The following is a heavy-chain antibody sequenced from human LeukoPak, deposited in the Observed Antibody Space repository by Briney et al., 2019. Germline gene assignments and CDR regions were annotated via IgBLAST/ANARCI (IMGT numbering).Heavy chain of an antibody. CDR3: ARDRLDGSGSYNFDY. CDR2: ISYDVSNK. V-gene: IGHV3-30-3*01. CDR1: GFTFSSST. J-gene: IGHJ4*02. D-gene: IGHD3-10*01. Sequence: GGSLRLSCAASGFTFSSSTMHWIRQAPGKGLEWVAVISYDVSNKHYADSVKGRFTVSRDNSKNTLYLQMNSLRAEDTAVYYCARDRLDGSGSYNFDYWGQGTLVTVSS.